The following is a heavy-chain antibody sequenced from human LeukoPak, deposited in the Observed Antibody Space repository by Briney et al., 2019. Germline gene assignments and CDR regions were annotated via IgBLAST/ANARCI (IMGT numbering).Heavy chain of an antibody. J-gene: IGHJ5*02. CDR2: ITRSSTST. CDR3: ARDNWNDAPGGFDP. CDR1: GFTFSSYS. Sequence: TGGSLRLSCAASGFTFSSYSMNWVRQAPGKGLEWVLSITRSSTSTYYTDSVRGRFTISRDNAKNSLYLQMNSLRAEDTAVYYCARDNWNDAPGGFDPWGQGTLVTVSS. V-gene: IGHV3-21*01. D-gene: IGHD1-20*01.